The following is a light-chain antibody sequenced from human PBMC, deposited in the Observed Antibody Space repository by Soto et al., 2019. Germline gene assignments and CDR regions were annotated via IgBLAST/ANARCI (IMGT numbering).Light chain of an antibody. Sequence: DIQMTQSPPSLSASVGDRVTITCRASQSIGTYLNWYQEKPGKAPKVLIYAASNLEKGVPARFGGSGSGTDFTLTITSLQRDDLATYYCQPSSTTHWTFGQGTKVEIK. CDR2: AAS. V-gene: IGKV1-39*01. CDR1: QSIGTY. J-gene: IGKJ1*01. CDR3: QPSSTTHWT.